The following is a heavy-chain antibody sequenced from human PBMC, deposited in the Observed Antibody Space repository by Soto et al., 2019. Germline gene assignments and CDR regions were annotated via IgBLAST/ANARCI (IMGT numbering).Heavy chain of an antibody. CDR2: ISSYNGNT. V-gene: IGHV1-18*01. CDR1: GYTFSSYG. CDR3: ARQRDDSGRSSAKYFQH. J-gene: IGHJ1*01. D-gene: IGHD6-25*01. Sequence: ASVKVSCKASGYTFSSYGISWVRQAPGQGLEWMGWISSYNGNTNYAQKVQGRVTMTTDTSTTTAYMELRSLRSDDTAVYYCARQRDDSGRSSAKYFQHWGQGTLVTVSS.